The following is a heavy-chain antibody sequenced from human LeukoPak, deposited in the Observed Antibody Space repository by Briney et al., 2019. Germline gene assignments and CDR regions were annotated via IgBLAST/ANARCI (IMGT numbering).Heavy chain of an antibody. CDR1: GGSISSSNW. V-gene: IGHV4-4*02. Sequence: SGTLSLTCTVSGGSISSSNWWGWVRQPPGKGLECIGEIHHSGATNYNPSLKSRVTISVDTSKNQFSLKLSSVTAADTAVYYCARGGLTYDILTGYMGRVKPRYYMDVWGKGTTVTVSS. CDR3: ARGGLTYDILTGYMGRVKPRYYMDV. CDR2: IHHSGAT. J-gene: IGHJ6*03. D-gene: IGHD3-9*01.